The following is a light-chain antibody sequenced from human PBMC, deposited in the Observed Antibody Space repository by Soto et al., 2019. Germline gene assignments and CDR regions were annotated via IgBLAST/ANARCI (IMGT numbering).Light chain of an antibody. V-gene: IGLV2-14*01. J-gene: IGLJ2*01. CDR2: EVS. CDR3: SSYTRSSTLE. Sequence: QSALTQPASVSGSPGQSITISCTGTSSDVGAYNFVSWYQQHPGKAPKLMIYEVSNRPSGVSDRFSGSKSDNTASLTISGLQAEDEADYYCSSYTRSSTLEFGGGTKLTLL. CDR1: SSDVGAYNF.